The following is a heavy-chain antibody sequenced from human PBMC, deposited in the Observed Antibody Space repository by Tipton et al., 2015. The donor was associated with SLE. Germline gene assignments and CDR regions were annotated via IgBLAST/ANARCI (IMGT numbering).Heavy chain of an antibody. V-gene: IGHV4-38-2*01. J-gene: IGHJ4*02. CDR1: GYSISSGHF. Sequence: TLSLTCSVSGYSISSGHFWGWIRQPPGKGLEWIEIIYHTGSTYYNPSLKSRVTIPLDTSKNQFSLSLTSVTAADTAVYYCARHDFRAVTPDSWGQGTLVTVSS. CDR2: IYHTGST. CDR3: ARHDFRAVTPDS. D-gene: IGHD3-3*01.